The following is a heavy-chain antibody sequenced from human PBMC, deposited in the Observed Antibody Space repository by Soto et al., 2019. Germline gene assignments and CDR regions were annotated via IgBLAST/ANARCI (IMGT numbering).Heavy chain of an antibody. CDR1: GGTFSSYA. Sequence: SVKVSCKASGGTFSSYAISWVRQAPGQGLEWMGGIIPIFGTANYAQKFQGRVTITADESTSTAYMELSSLRSEDTAVYYCARVKQNIVVVTADSGGMDVWGQGTTVTVS. D-gene: IGHD2-21*02. J-gene: IGHJ6*02. V-gene: IGHV1-69*13. CDR3: ARVKQNIVVVTADSGGMDV. CDR2: IIPIFGTA.